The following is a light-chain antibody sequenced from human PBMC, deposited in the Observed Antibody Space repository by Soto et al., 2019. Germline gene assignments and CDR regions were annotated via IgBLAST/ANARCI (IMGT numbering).Light chain of an antibody. J-gene: IGKJ1*01. CDR1: RSILYSSNNKNY. CDR3: QQYYSIPWT. V-gene: IGKV4-1*01. Sequence: DIVMTQSPDSLAVSLGERATINCKSSRSILYSSNNKNYLAWYQQKPGQPPKLLIYWASTRESGVPDRFSGSGSGTDFTLTISSLRAEDVAVYYCQQYYSIPWTFGQGTKVEN. CDR2: WAS.